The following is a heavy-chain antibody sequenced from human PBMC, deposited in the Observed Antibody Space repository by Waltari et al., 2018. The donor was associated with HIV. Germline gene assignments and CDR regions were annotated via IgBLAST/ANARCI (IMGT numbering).Heavy chain of an antibody. J-gene: IGHJ6*02. Sequence: QVQLLQSGAEVKKPRAHVKVSCKASGYTFTSYDINGGRQATGQGLAWMGWMNPNSGNTGYAQKFQGRVTMTRNTSISTAYMELSSLRSEDTAVYYCARSYDYGGNPIYYGMDVWGQGTTVTVSS. V-gene: IGHV1-8*01. D-gene: IGHD4-17*01. CDR2: MNPNSGNT. CDR1: GYTFTSYD. CDR3: ARSYDYGGNPIYYGMDV.